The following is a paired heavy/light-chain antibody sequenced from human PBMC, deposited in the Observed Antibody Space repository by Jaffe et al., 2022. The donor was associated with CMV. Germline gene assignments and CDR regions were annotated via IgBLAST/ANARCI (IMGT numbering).Heavy chain of an antibody. CDR1: GFVFSTYA. J-gene: IGHJ4*02. CDR3: AKERAAIGEPLFDS. CDR2: IDSSGSHT. D-gene: IGHD6-25*01. Sequence: VQLVESGGGLVQSGGSLRLSCAGSGFVFSTYAISWVRQAPGKGPEWVSAIDSSGSHTFYTDSVKGRFTISRDNSKNTLYLHMDSLRVDDTAIYYCAKERAAIGEPLFDSWGQGTLVIVSS. V-gene: IGHV3-23*05.
Light chain of an antibody. V-gene: IGKV3D-20*01. CDR1: QSVTKNY. Sequence: EIVLTQSPAILSLSPGERATLSCGASQSVTKNYLAWYQQKPGLAPRLLIYDMSNRATGIPDRFSGSGSGTDFTLTISRLEPEDFAVYHCQQYGNSPPTFGQGTKVEI. CDR3: QQYGNSPPT. J-gene: IGKJ1*01. CDR2: DMS.